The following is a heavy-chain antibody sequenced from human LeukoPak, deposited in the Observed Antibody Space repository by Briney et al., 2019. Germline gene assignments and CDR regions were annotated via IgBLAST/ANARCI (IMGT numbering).Heavy chain of an antibody. D-gene: IGHD5-18*01. CDR2: IYPGDSDT. V-gene: IGHV5-51*01. J-gene: IGHJ4*02. Sequence: GESLKISCKGSGYSFTSYWIGWVRQMPGKGLEWMGFIYPGDSDTRYSPSFQGQVTISADKSISTAYLQWSSLKASDTAMYYCARHPGYSYGIAPFDYWGQGTLVTVSS. CDR1: GYSFTSYW. CDR3: ARHPGYSYGIAPFDY.